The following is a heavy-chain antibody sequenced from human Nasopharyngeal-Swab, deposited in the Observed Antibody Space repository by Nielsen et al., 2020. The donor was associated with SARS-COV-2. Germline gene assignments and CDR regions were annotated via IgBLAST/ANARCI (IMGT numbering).Heavy chain of an antibody. CDR1: GFTFSSYS. D-gene: IGHD3-3*01. CDR2: ISSSSSTI. V-gene: IGHV3-48*04. J-gene: IGHJ4*02. Sequence: GGSLRLSCAASGFTFSSYSMNWVRQAPGKGLEWVSHISSSSSTIYYANSVKGRFTISRDNAKNSLYLQMNSLRAEDTAVYYCARDPAEGFLEWLGGGWGQGTLVTVSS. CDR3: ARDPAEGFLEWLGGG.